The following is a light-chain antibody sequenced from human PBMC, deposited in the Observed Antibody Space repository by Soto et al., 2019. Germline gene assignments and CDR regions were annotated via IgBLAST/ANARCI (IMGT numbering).Light chain of an antibody. CDR1: QGISSY. V-gene: IGKV1-9*01. CDR3: QQLNSYPLT. CDR2: AAS. J-gene: IGKJ4*01. Sequence: IQLTRSPSSLSASVGDRVTITCRASQGISSYLAWYQQKPGKAPKLLIYAASTLQSGVPSRFSGSGSGTDFTLTISSLQPEDFATYYYQQLNSYPLTFGGGTKVEIK.